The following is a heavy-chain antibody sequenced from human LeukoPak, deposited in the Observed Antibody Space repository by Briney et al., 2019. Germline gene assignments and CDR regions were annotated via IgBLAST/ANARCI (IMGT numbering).Heavy chain of an antibody. V-gene: IGHV3-21*01. CDR2: ISSSSYI. CDR1: VLTFISYS. D-gene: IGHD6-19*01. Sequence: GGSLRLSCAASVLTFISYSMNWVRQAPGKGLEWVSSISSSSYIYYADSVKGRFTISRDNAKNSLYLQMNSLRAEDTAVYYCARSPGIAVAGTQDGYWGQGTLVTVSS. CDR3: ARSPGIAVAGTQDGY. J-gene: IGHJ4*02.